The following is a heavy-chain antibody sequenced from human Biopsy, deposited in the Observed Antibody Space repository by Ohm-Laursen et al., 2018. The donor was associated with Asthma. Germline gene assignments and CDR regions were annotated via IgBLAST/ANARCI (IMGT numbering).Heavy chain of an antibody. J-gene: IGHJ4*02. D-gene: IGHD3-3*01. Sequence: SLRLSCTASGFTFSSYAMSWVRQAPGKGLEWVPAISGSGGSTYYADSVKGRFTISRDNSKNMLYLQMNSLRAEDTAVYYCASQSSGPDFWSGYYYFDYWGQGTLVTVSS. CDR3: ASQSSGPDFWSGYYYFDY. CDR2: ISGSGGST. V-gene: IGHV3-23*01. CDR1: GFTFSSYA.